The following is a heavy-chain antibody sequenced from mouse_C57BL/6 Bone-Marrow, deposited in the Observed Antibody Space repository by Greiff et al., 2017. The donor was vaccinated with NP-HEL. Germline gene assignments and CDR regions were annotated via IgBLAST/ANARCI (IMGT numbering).Heavy chain of an antibody. CDR1: GYTFTSYG. CDR3: ESTGKRAMDY. Sequence: QVQLQQSGAELARPGASVKLSCKASGYTFTSYGISWVKQRTGQGLEWIGEIYPRSGNTYYNEKFKGQATLPADKSSSTAYMELRSLTSEDTGVYSGESTGKRAMDYWGQGTSVTVSS. D-gene: IGHD4-1*01. V-gene: IGHV1-81*01. CDR2: IYPRSGNT. J-gene: IGHJ4*01.